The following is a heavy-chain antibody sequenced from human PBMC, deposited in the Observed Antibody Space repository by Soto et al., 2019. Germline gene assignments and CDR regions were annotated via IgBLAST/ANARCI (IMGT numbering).Heavy chain of an antibody. V-gene: IGHV3-23*01. D-gene: IGHD1-26*01. CDR1: GFTFSSYA. Sequence: GGSLRLSCAASGFTFSSYAMSWVRQAPGKGLEWVSAISGGGDSTYYADSVKGRFTISRDNSKNTLYLQMSSLRAEDTAVYYCAKDQVGANHFDYWGQGALVTVSS. J-gene: IGHJ4*02. CDR3: AKDQVGANHFDY. CDR2: ISGGGDST.